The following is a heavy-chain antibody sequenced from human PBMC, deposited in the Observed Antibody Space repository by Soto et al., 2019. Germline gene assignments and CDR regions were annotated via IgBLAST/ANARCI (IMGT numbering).Heavy chain of an antibody. V-gene: IGHV3-23*01. J-gene: IGHJ6*02. CDR2: ISGSGGST. CDR1: GFTFSSYA. CDR3: AKGGRSYYYYYGMDV. Sequence: PGGSLRLSCAASGFTFSSYAMSWVRQAPGKGLEWVSAISGSGGSTYYADSVKGRFTISRDNSKNTLYPQMNSLRAEDTAVYYCAKGGRSYYYYYGMDVWGQGTTVTVSS.